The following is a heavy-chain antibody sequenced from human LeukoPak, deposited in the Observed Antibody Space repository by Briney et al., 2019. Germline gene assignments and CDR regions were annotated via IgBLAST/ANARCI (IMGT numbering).Heavy chain of an antibody. CDR3: VREAFDYIWGTYRLFEF. V-gene: IGHV3-48*03. CDR1: GFTFSNYE. D-gene: IGHD3-16*02. CDR2: INSSANTI. J-gene: IGHJ4*02. Sequence: GGSLRLSCGASGFTFSNYEMNWVRQAPGKGLEWISYINSSANTIYYRDSVKGRFTISRDNARNSLYLQMNSLRAEDTAVYYCVREAFDYIWGTYRLFEFWGQGTLVTVSS.